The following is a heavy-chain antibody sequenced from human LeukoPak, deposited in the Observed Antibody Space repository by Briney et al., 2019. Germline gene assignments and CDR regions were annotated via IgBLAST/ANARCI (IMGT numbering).Heavy chain of an antibody. CDR2: IRSKANSYAT. CDR3: TRQDYGDYVAFDI. V-gene: IGHV3-73*01. J-gene: IGHJ3*02. Sequence: GGPLRHSRAPPGFTFSGTAMHSLPQASGKGLDWVGRIRSKANSYATAYAASVKGRFTISRDDSKNTAYLQMNSLKTEDTAVYYCTRQDYGDYVAFDIWGQGTMVTVSS. D-gene: IGHD4-17*01. CDR1: GFTFSGTA.